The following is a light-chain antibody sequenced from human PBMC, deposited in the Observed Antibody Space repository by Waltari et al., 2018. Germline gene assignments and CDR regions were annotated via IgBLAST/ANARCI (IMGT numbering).Light chain of an antibody. CDR1: QSVGSY. J-gene: IGKJ1*01. Sequence: EIVLTQSPATLSLSPGEGATLSCRASQSVGSYLAWYQQKPGQAPRLLIYEASSRATGIPARFSGSGSGTDFTLTIISLEPEDSAVYYCQQRAKWPTTFGQGTKVEIK. CDR3: QQRAKWPTT. V-gene: IGKV3-11*01. CDR2: EAS.